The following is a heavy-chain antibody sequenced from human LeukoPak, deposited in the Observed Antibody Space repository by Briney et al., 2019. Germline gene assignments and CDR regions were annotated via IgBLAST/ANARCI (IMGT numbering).Heavy chain of an antibody. D-gene: IGHD3-22*01. Sequence: ASVKVSCKASGYTFTRYAMNGVRQAPGQGREWMGWINTNTGNPTYAQGFTGRFVFSLDTSVSTAYLQISSLKAEDTAVYYCARGGTYYYDSSGYANWFDPWGQGTLVTVSS. J-gene: IGHJ5*02. CDR2: INTNTGNP. V-gene: IGHV7-4-1*02. CDR1: GYTFTRYA. CDR3: ARGGTYYYDSSGYANWFDP.